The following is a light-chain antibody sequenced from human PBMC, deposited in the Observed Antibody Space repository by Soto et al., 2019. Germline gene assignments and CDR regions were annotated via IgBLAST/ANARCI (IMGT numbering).Light chain of an antibody. V-gene: IGKV1-39*01. CDR3: QQSYSIPYT. J-gene: IGKJ2*01. CDR1: QRITTY. Sequence: IQMTQSPSSLSASVGDRVTITCRASQRITTYLNWYQQKPGKAPKLLISTSGTLQRGVPSRFSGSGSGTDFTLTITALRPEDFATYFCQQSYSIPYTFCQGTKLEIK. CDR2: TSG.